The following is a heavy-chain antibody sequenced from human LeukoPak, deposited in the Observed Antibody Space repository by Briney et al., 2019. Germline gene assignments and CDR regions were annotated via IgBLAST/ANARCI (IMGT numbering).Heavy chain of an antibody. V-gene: IGHV1-2*02. Sequence: ASVKVSCKASGYTFTGYYMHWMRQAPAQGLEWMGWINPDNGGTNYAQKFQGRVTMTRDMSISTAYMELSRLRSDDTAVYYCARDPSNSGYDYLYYFDYWGQGTLVTVSS. CDR1: GYTFTGYY. CDR3: ARDPSNSGYDYLYYFDY. CDR2: INPDNGGT. D-gene: IGHD5-12*01. J-gene: IGHJ4*02.